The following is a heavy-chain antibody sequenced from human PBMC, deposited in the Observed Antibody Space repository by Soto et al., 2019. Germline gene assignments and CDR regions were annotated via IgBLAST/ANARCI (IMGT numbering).Heavy chain of an antibody. V-gene: IGHV1-18*04. CDR1: GYTFTSDG. CDR3: ARASIYGTYYYFDH. CDR2: ITVNSGNT. D-gene: IGHD1-26*01. J-gene: IGHJ4*02. Sequence: QVQLVQSGPEVKKPGASVKVSCKASGYTFTSDGITWVRQAPGQGLEWMGWITVNSGNTHYAQKLPGRVTMTTDTSTTTAYMELWSLRSDDTAVYYCARASIYGTYYYFDHWGQGTPVTVSS.